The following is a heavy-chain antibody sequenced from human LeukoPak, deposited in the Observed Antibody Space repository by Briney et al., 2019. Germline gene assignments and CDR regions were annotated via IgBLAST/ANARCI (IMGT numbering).Heavy chain of an antibody. Sequence: GGSLRLSCAASGVTFSSYWMSWVRQAPGKGLEWVANIKQDGSEKYYVDSVKGRFTISRDNAKNSLYLQMISLRVEDTVVYYCASGSGWSGGFDQWGQATLVTVSS. CDR1: GVTFSSYW. CDR2: IKQDGSEK. CDR3: ASGSGWSGGFDQ. V-gene: IGHV3-7*03. D-gene: IGHD6-19*01. J-gene: IGHJ4*02.